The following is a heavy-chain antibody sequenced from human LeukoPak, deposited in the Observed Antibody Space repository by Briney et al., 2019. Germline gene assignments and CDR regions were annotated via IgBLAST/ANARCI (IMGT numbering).Heavy chain of an antibody. D-gene: IGHD3-3*01. V-gene: IGHV4-39*01. J-gene: IGHJ4*02. Sequence: SETLSLTCTVSGGSISSSSYYWGWIRQPPGKGLEWIGSIYYSGSTYYNPSLKSRVTISVDTTKNQFSLKLSSVTAADTAVYYCARHLEWSYYFAYWGQGTLVTVSS. CDR3: ARHLEWSYYFAY. CDR2: IYYSGST. CDR1: GGSISSSSYY.